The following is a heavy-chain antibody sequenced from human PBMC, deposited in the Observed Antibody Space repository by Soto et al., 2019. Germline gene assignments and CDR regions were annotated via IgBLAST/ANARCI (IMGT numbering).Heavy chain of an antibody. CDR3: GKGKGVTRSGVVYFDY. J-gene: IGHJ4*02. V-gene: IGHV3-30*18. Sequence: QVQLVESGGGVVQPGTSLRLSCAASGVMFSSYGMFWVRQAPGKGLEWVAVVTYDGSNAFYGESVKGRFTISRDNSKNTLYLQMNSLRPEDTAVYYCGKGKGVTRSGVVYFDYWGLGTPLTVSS. CDR2: VTYDGSNA. D-gene: IGHD3-3*01. CDR1: GVMFSSYG.